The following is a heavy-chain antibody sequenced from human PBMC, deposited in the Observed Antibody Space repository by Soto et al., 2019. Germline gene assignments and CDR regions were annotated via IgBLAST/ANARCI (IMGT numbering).Heavy chain of an antibody. V-gene: IGHV1-69*01. CDR2: IIPIFGTA. D-gene: IGHD5-18*01. J-gene: IGHJ3*02. CDR1: GGTFSSYA. CDR3: ARGYSYGFGGDDAFDI. Sequence: QVQLVQSGAEVKKPGSSVKVSCKASGGTFSSYAISWVRQAPGQGLEWMGGIIPIFGTANYAQKFQGRVTITADESTSTSYMELSSLRSEDTAVYYCARGYSYGFGGDDAFDIWGQGTMVTVSS.